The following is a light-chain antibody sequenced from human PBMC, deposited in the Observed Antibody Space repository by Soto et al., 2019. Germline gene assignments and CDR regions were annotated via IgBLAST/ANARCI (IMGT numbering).Light chain of an antibody. CDR3: QLFKT. J-gene: IGKJ1*01. Sequence: EIVFTQSPGTLSLSPGERATLSCRASQSISSSYLAWYQQKPGQAPRLLIYGASSRATGIPDRFSGSGSGTDFTLTISRLEPEDFEVYYCQLFKTFGQGTKV. CDR1: QSISSSY. CDR2: GAS. V-gene: IGKV3-20*01.